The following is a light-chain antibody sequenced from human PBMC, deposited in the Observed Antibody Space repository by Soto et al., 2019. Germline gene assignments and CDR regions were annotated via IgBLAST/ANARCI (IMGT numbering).Light chain of an antibody. Sequence: QLLLTQPPSVSGAPGQRVTISCTGSSSNIGAGYDVHWYQQLPGRAPKLLIYGNTNRPSGVPDRFSGSKSGTSASLAITGLQAEDEADYYCLSFDSSLSVVFGGGTKLTVL. CDR1: SSNIGAGYD. J-gene: IGLJ2*01. CDR3: LSFDSSLSVV. CDR2: GNT. V-gene: IGLV1-40*01.